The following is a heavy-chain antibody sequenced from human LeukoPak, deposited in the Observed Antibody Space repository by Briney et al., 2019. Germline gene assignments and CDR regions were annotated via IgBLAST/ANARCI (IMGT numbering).Heavy chain of an antibody. CDR3: ARDLGNLINAYDI. J-gene: IGHJ3*02. D-gene: IGHD1-26*01. V-gene: IGHV3-74*01. CDR1: GFTFSDYW. CDR2: ISRDESST. Sequence: GGSLRLSCAASGFTFSDYWMHWVRQASGKGLVWVSRISRDESSTNYADSVKGRFTISRDNAKGTLYFQMNSLRPEDTAVYYCARDLGNLINAYDIWGQGTMVTVSS.